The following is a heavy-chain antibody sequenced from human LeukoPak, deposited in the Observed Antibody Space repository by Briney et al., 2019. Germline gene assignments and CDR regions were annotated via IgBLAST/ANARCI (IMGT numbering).Heavy chain of an antibody. D-gene: IGHD5-12*01. CDR1: GGSISSGGYS. CDR3: ARDGYSGYDYPGHYYYYYMDV. V-gene: IGHV4-31*03. J-gene: IGHJ6*03. CDR2: IYYSGST. Sequence: PSETLSLTCTVSGGSISSGGYSWSWIRQHPGKGLEWIGYIYYSGSTYYNPSLKSRVTISVDTSKNQFSLKLSSVTAADTAVYYCARDGYSGYDYPGHYYYYYMDVWGKGTTVTVSS.